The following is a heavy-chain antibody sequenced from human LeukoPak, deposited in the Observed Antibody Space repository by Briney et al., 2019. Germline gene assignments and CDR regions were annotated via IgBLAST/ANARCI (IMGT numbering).Heavy chain of an antibody. CDR2: ISSSGSNK. J-gene: IGHJ4*02. CDR3: ARDGGGGNYFDY. Sequence: GGSLRLSCAASGFTFSDYYMSWIRQAPGKGLEWVSYISSSGSNKYYADSVKGRITISRDHAKNSLYRQMNSLRAEDTAVYYCARDGGGGNYFDYWGQGALVTVSS. V-gene: IGHV3-11*01. CDR1: GFTFSDYY. D-gene: IGHD3-16*01.